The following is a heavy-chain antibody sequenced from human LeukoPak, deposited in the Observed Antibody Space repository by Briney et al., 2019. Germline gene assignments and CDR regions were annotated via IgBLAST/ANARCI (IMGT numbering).Heavy chain of an antibody. Sequence: PGGSLRLSCAASGFTVSSNYMSWVRQAPGKGLEWVANIKQDGSEKYYVDSVKGRFTISRDNAKNSLYLQMNSLRAEDTAVYYCARDPYSGYDFPYYFDYWGQGTLVTVSS. J-gene: IGHJ4*02. CDR2: IKQDGSEK. CDR3: ARDPYSGYDFPYYFDY. V-gene: IGHV3-7*01. D-gene: IGHD5-12*01. CDR1: GFTVSSNY.